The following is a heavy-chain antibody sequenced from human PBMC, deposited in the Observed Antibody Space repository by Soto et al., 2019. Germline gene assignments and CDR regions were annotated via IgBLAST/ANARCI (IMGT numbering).Heavy chain of an antibody. CDR2: INHSGST. D-gene: IGHD3-9*01. V-gene: IGHV4-34*01. CDR3: ARHGSLNYDILTGYYIDY. Sequence: SETLSLTCAVYGGSFSGFYWSWIRQPPGKGLEWIGEINHSGSTNYNPSLKSRVTISVDTSKNQFSLKLTSVTAADTAVYYCARHGSLNYDILTGYYIDYWGQGTLVTVSS. J-gene: IGHJ4*02. CDR1: GGSFSGFY.